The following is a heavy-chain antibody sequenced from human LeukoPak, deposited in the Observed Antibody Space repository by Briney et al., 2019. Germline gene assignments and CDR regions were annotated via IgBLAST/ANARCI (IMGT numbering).Heavy chain of an antibody. J-gene: IGHJ4*02. Sequence: PGGSLRLSCAASGLTFTTYWMHWVRQAPGKGLVWVSHINSDGSITSYADSVKGRFTISRDNAKNTLYLQMNSLRAEDTAVYYCARGIDYWGQGTLVTVSS. CDR3: ARGIDY. CDR1: GLTFTTYW. CDR2: INSDGSIT. V-gene: IGHV3-74*01.